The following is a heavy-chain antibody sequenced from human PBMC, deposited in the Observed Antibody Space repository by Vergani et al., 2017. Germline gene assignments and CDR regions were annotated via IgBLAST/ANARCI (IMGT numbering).Heavy chain of an antibody. CDR3: GRVADFYGLGSRLLDL. J-gene: IGHJ5*02. CDR2: MYHSGST. D-gene: IGHD3-10*01. V-gene: IGHV4-59*01. Sequence: QVRLQESGPGLVKPSETLSLTCSVSRGSMSGYYWSWIRQPPGKELEWIGYMYHSGSTNYNPSLETRVTISGDTSKNQFSLKLNSVTAADTAVYYCGRVADFYGLGSRLLDLWGQGILVTVSS. CDR1: RGSMSGYY.